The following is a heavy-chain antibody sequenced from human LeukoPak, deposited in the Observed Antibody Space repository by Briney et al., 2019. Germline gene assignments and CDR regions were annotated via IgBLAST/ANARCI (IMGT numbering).Heavy chain of an antibody. CDR1: GGSISSSSYY. J-gene: IGHJ4*02. CDR3: ARGGTTVAKAFDY. D-gene: IGHD4-23*01. Sequence: SETLSLTCSVSGGSISSSSYYWGWIRQPPGKGLEWNGSIYYSGSTYYNPSLKSRVAISVDTSKNQFSLKLSSVTAADTAVYYCARGGTTVAKAFDYWGQGTLVTVSS. CDR2: IYYSGST. V-gene: IGHV4-39*07.